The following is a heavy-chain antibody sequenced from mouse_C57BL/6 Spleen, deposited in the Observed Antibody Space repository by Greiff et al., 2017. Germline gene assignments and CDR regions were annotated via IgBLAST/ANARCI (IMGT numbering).Heavy chain of an antibody. Sequence: VQLQQSGTELVKPGASVKLSCKASGYTFTSYWMHWVKQRPGQGLEWIGNINPSNGGTNYNDKFKSKATLTVDKSSSTAYMQLSSLTSEDSAVYYCARGRELYAMYYWGQGTSVTVSS. CDR1: GYTFTSYW. CDR3: ARGRELYAMYY. CDR2: INPSNGGT. J-gene: IGHJ4*01. V-gene: IGHV1-53*01.